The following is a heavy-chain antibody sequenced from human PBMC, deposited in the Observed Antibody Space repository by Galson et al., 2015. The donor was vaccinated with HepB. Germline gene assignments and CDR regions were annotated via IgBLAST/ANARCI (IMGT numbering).Heavy chain of an antibody. CDR1: GFTFSSYA. J-gene: IGHJ4*02. D-gene: IGHD7-27*01. Sequence: SLRLSCAASGFTFSSYAMSWVRQAPGKGLEWVSAISGSGGSTYYADSVKGRFTISRDNSKNTLYLQMNSLRAEDTAVYYCAKMLTGDWGYFDYWGQGTLVTVSS. CDR2: ISGSGGST. CDR3: AKMLTGDWGYFDY. V-gene: IGHV3-23*01.